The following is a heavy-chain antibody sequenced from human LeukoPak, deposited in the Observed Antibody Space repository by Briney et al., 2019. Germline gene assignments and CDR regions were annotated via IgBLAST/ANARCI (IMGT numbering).Heavy chain of an antibody. CDR1: GYTFTGYY. J-gene: IGHJ4*02. Sequence: ASVKVSCKTSGYTFTGYYMHWVRQAPGQGLEWMGWINPNSGGTSYAQKFQGRVTMTRDTSISTAYMELSRLRSDDTAVYYCARGDYYDSSGYYGYWGQGTLVTVSS. V-gene: IGHV1-2*02. CDR2: INPNSGGT. CDR3: ARGDYYDSSGYYGY. D-gene: IGHD3-22*01.